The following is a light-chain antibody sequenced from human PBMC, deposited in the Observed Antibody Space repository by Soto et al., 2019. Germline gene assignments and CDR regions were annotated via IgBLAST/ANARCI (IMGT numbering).Light chain of an antibody. J-gene: IGKJ1*01. Sequence: IQKSHCHSSQSASVGDRVTITCRARQVIASYLAWYQQTPGKARKLLGDLGCTLHRGVASRFSGSGSAADFTLTISIQPHEDAASYYQQHLNSLPVTFGQGTKVDIK. V-gene: IGKV1-9*01. CDR2: LGC. CDR3: QHLNSLPVT. CDR1: QVIASY.